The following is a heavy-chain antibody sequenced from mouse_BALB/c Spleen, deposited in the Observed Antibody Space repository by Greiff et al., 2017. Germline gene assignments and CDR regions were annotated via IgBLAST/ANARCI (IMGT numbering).Heavy chain of an antibody. V-gene: IGHV1-14*01. Sequence: VQLKQSGPELVKPGASVKMSCKASGYTFTSYVMHWVKQKPGQGLEWIGYINPYNDGTKYNEKFKGKATLTSDKSSSTAYMELSSLTSEDSAVYYCARDDGYPYWYFDVWGAGTTVTVSS. CDR1: GYTFTSYV. J-gene: IGHJ1*01. CDR2: INPYNDGT. D-gene: IGHD2-3*01. CDR3: ARDDGYPYWYFDV.